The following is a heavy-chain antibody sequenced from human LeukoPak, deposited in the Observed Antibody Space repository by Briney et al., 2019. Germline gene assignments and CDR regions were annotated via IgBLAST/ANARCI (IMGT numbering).Heavy chain of an antibody. D-gene: IGHD5-12*01. CDR3: ARDQRCSRYDGGCDQCYFDL. V-gene: IGHV4-59*01. Sequence: PSETLSLTCTVSGCSISGYYWSWLRQAPGKGREGIGCIFHTGFTRYNPSVRSRVNILVDTSRNQISLNLTSATAADTAIYYCARDQRCSRYDGGCDQCYFDLWGRGTLVTVSS. CDR1: GCSISGYY. J-gene: IGHJ2*01. CDR2: IFHTGFT.